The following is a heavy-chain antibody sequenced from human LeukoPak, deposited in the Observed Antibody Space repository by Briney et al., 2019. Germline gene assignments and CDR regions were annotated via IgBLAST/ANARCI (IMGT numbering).Heavy chain of an antibody. CDR1: GFTFRSYE. CDR3: ARVNDILTGYYMDV. J-gene: IGHJ6*03. V-gene: IGHV3-21*01. Sequence: PGGSLRLSCAASGFTFRSYEMNWVRQAPGKGLEWVSSISSSSSYIYYADSVKGRFTISRDNAKNSLYLQMNSLRAEDTAVYYCARVNDILTGYYMDVWGKGTTVTVSS. CDR2: ISSSSSYI. D-gene: IGHD3-9*01.